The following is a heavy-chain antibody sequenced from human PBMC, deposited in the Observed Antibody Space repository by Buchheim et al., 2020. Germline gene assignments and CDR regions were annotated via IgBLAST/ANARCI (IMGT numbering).Heavy chain of an antibody. J-gene: IGHJ6*03. CDR2: ISGSGGST. CDR1: GFTFSSYA. D-gene: IGHD6-19*01. CDR3: AKAAVAGSDYYYYYMDV. Sequence: EVQLLESGGGLVQPGGSLRLPCAASGFTFSSYAMSWVRQAPGKGLEWVSAISGSGGSTYYADSGKGRFTISRDNSKNTLYLQMNSLRAEDTAVYYCAKAAVAGSDYYYYYMDVWGKGTT. V-gene: IGHV3-23*01.